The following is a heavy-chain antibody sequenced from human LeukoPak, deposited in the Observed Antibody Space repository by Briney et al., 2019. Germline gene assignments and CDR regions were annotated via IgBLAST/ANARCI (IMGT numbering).Heavy chain of an antibody. V-gene: IGHV3-21*01. J-gene: IGHJ4*02. CDR2: ISSSSSYI. CDR1: GFTFNSYS. Sequence: GGSLRLSCAASGFTFNSYSMNWVRQAPGKGLEWVSSISSSSSYIYYADSVKGRFTISRDNAKNSLYLQMNSLRAEDTAVYYCARENYGSGSPDYWGQGTLVTVSS. D-gene: IGHD3-10*01. CDR3: ARENYGSGSPDY.